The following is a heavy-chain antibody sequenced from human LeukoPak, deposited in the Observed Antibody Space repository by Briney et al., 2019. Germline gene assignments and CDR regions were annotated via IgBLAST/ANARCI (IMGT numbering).Heavy chain of an antibody. J-gene: IGHJ5*02. Sequence: SESLSLTCTVSGGSISSYYWSWIRQPPGKGLECIGYIYYSGSTNYNPSLKSRVTISVDTSKNQFSLKLSSVTAADTAVYYCARSGIAAAGTYNWFDPWGQGTLVTVSS. CDR3: ARSGIAAAGTYNWFDP. V-gene: IGHV4-59*08. D-gene: IGHD6-13*01. CDR2: IYYSGST. CDR1: GGSISSYY.